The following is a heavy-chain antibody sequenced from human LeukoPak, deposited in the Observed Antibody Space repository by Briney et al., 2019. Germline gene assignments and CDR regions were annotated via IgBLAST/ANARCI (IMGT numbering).Heavy chain of an antibody. Sequence: SVKVSCKASGGTFGSYAISWVRQAPGQGLEWMGRIIPILGIANYAQKFQGRVTITADKSTSTAYMELSSLRSEDTAVYYCARGPSYYYDSSGYYPDYWGQGTLVTVSS. V-gene: IGHV1-69*04. CDR1: GGTFGSYA. D-gene: IGHD3-22*01. CDR3: ARGPSYYYDSSGYYPDY. J-gene: IGHJ4*02. CDR2: IIPILGIA.